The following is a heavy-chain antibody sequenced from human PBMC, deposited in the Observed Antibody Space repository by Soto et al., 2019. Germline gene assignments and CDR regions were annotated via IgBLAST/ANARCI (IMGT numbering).Heavy chain of an antibody. V-gene: IGHV5-51*01. CDR1: GYSFTSYW. Sequence: PGESLKISCKGSGYSFTSYWIAWVRQMPGKGLEWMGIIYPGDSDTRYSPSFQGQVTISADKSIITAYLQWSSLKASDTAMYYCARRKFEMATTLMALDAFDIWGQRTMVTVSS. CDR2: IYPGDSDT. J-gene: IGHJ3*02. D-gene: IGHD5-12*01. CDR3: ARRKFEMATTLMALDAFDI.